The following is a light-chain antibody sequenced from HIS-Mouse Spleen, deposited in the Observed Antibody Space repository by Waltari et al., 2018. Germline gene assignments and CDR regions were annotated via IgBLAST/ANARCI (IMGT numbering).Light chain of an antibody. V-gene: IGLV2-14*03. Sequence: QSALTQPASVSGSPGQSITISCTGTSSDVGGYNYVSWYQQHPGNAPKLMIYDFSKRPYGVSNRFSGSKSGNTASLTISGLQAEDEADYYCSSYTSSSTEVFGGGTKLTVL. CDR1: SSDVGGYNY. J-gene: IGLJ2*01. CDR3: SSYTSSSTEV. CDR2: DFS.